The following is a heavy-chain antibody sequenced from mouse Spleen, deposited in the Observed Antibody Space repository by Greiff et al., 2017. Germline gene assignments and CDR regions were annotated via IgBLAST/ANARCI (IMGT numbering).Heavy chain of an antibody. CDR3: ARNYDHDGGFAY. Sequence: VKLVESGPGLVAPSQSLSITCTVSGFSLTSYGVHWVRQSPGKGLEWLGVIWSGGSTDYNAAFISRLSISKDNSKSQVFFKMNSLQANDTAIYYCARNYDHDGGFAYWGQGTLVTVSA. D-gene: IGHD2-4*01. V-gene: IGHV2-2*02. CDR1: GFSLTSYG. CDR2: IWSGGST. J-gene: IGHJ3*01.